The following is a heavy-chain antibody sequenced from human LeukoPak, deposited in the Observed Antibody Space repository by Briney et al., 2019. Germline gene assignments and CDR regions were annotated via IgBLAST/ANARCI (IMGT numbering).Heavy chain of an antibody. CDR3: ATSFYSSGYGRGYYFDY. CDR1: GYTFTSYG. V-gene: IGHV1-18*01. CDR2: ISAYNGNT. J-gene: IGHJ4*02. D-gene: IGHD3-22*01. Sequence: GASVKVSCKASGYTFTSYGISWVRQAPGQGLEWMGWISAYNGNTNYAQKLQGRVTMATDTSTSTAYTELRSLRSDDTAVYYCATSFYSSGYGRGYYFDYWGQGTLVTVSP.